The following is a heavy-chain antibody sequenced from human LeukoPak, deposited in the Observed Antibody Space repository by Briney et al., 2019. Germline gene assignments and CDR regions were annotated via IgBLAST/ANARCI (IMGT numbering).Heavy chain of an antibody. J-gene: IGHJ3*02. D-gene: IGHD1-7*01. CDR1: GFTFSSYS. V-gene: IGHV3-21*01. Sequence: GGSLRLSRAASGFTFSSYSMNWVRQAPGKGLEWVSSISSGSGYIYYADSVKGRFTISRDNSKNTLYLQMNSLRAEDTAVYYCARDERTGTTWDAFDIWGQGTMVTVSS. CDR3: ARDERTGTTWDAFDI. CDR2: ISSGSGYI.